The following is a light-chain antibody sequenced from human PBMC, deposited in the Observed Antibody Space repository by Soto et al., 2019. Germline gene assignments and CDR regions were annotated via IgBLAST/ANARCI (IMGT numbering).Light chain of an antibody. CDR1: QSVGSN. CDR3: QQYDKWPPWT. Sequence: EIVMTQSPATLSVSPGERVSLSCRASQSVGSNLAWYQQRPGQAPRLLIFGASTRATGFPARFSGSGSGTEFTLTISSLQSEDFAVYYCQQYDKWPPWTFGQGTKVEIK. J-gene: IGKJ1*01. V-gene: IGKV3-15*01. CDR2: GAS.